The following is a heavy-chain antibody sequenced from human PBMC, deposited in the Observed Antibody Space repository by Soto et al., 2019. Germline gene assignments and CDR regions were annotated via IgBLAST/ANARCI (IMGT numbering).Heavy chain of an antibody. CDR1: GFTCSSYG. J-gene: IGHJ6*02. CDR2: IWYDGSNK. CDR3: ARDTARAMVRIYHGMDV. Sequence: QVQLVESGGGVDQPGRSLRLSCAASGFTCSSYGMHWVRQAPGTGLEWVAVIWYDGSNKYYADSVKGRFTISRDNSKNTLYLQMNSLRAEDTPVYYCARDTARAMVRIYHGMDVWGQGTTVTVSS. D-gene: IGHD3-10*01. V-gene: IGHV3-33*01.